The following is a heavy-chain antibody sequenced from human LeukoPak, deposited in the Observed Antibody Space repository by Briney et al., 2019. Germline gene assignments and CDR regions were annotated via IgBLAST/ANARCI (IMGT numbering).Heavy chain of an antibody. V-gene: IGHV1-18*01. Sequence: ASVKVSCKASGYTFTSYGISWVRQAPGQGLEWMGWISAYNGNTNYAQKLQGRVTMTTDTSTSTAYMELRSLRSDDTAVYYCAREVVTMVRGVIVHRYTLYYFDYWGQGTLVTVSS. CDR3: AREVVTMVRGVIVHRYTLYYFDY. CDR1: GYTFTSYG. CDR2: ISAYNGNT. J-gene: IGHJ4*02. D-gene: IGHD3-10*01.